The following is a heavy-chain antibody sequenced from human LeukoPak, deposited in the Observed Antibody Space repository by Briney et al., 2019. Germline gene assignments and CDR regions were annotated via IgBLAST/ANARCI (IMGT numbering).Heavy chain of an antibody. Sequence: SETLSLTCTVSGGSISSYYWSWIRQPPGKGLEWIGYIYYSGSTNYNPSLKSRVTISVDTSKNQFSLKLSSVTAADTAVYYCARDAGHQLSRRNYYAMDVWAKGPRSPSP. J-gene: IGHJ6*02. CDR1: GGSISSYY. CDR3: ARDAGHQLSRRNYYAMDV. D-gene: IGHD2-2*01. V-gene: IGHV4-59*01. CDR2: IYYSGST.